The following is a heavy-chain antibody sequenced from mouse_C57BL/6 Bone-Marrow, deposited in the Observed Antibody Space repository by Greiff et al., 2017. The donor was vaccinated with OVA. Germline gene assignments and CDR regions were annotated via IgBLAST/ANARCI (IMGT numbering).Heavy chain of an antibody. CDR2: ISDGGCYT. Sequence: EVHLVESGGGLVKPGGSLKLSCAASGFTFSSYAMSWVRQTPEKRLEWVATISDGGCYTYYPDNVKGRFTISRDNAKNNLYLQMSHLKSEDTAMYYCARGFDYGEVDYWGQGTTLTVSS. CDR1: GFTFSSYA. V-gene: IGHV5-4*01. J-gene: IGHJ2*01. D-gene: IGHD2-4*01. CDR3: ARGFDYGEVDY.